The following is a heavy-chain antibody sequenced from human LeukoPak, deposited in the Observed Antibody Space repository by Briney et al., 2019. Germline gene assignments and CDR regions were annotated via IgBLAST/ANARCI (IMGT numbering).Heavy chain of an antibody. CDR3: ARGGYYYAYYYMDV. V-gene: IGHV3-23*01. CDR2: ISGSGGST. Sequence: GGSLRLSCAASGFTFSSYAMSWVRQAPGKGLEWVSAISGSGGSTYYADSVKGRFTISRDNAKNTLYLQMNSLRAEDTAVYYCARGGYYYAYYYMDVWGKGTTVTVSS. J-gene: IGHJ6*03. CDR1: GFTFSSYA.